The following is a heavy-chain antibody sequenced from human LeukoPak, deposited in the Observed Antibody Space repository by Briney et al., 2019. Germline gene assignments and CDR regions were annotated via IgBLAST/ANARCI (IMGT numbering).Heavy chain of an antibody. J-gene: IGHJ1*01. D-gene: IGHD6-19*01. CDR1: GFTFSSYE. CDR3: ARGDSSGWLTSAEYFQH. Sequence: GGSLRLSCAASGFTFSSYEMNWVRQAPGKGLEWVSYISSSGSTIYYADSVKGRFTISRDNAKNSLYLQMNRLRAEDTAVYYCARGDSSGWLTSAEYFQHWGQGTLVTVSS. V-gene: IGHV3-48*03. CDR2: ISSSGSTI.